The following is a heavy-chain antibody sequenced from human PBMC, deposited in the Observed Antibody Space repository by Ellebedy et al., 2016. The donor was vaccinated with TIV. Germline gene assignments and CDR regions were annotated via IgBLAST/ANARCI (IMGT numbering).Heavy chain of an antibody. Sequence: SETLSLTXTVSGGSISSSSYYWGWIRQPPGKGLEWIGSIYYSGSTYYNPSLKSRVTISVDTSKNQFSLKLSSVTAADTAVYYCARAYGSGSYYFDYWGQGTLVTVSS. CDR1: GGSISSSSYY. J-gene: IGHJ4*02. CDR3: ARAYGSGSYYFDY. D-gene: IGHD3-10*01. V-gene: IGHV4-39*07. CDR2: IYYSGST.